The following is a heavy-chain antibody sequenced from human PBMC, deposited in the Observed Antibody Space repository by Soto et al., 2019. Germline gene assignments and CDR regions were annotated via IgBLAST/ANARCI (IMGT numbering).Heavy chain of an antibody. D-gene: IGHD3-3*01. CDR2: IFYSGST. J-gene: IGHJ4*02. CDR3: ARRRNTMTGDFDY. CDR1: GGFISSYY. V-gene: IGHV4-59*01. Sequence: SDTLSLTCTVSGGFISSYYWSWLRQPPGKGLEWIGNIFYSGSTNYNPSLNSRVTISVDTSKNQFSLKLNSVTAADTAVYYCARRRNTMTGDFDYWGQGTLVTVSS.